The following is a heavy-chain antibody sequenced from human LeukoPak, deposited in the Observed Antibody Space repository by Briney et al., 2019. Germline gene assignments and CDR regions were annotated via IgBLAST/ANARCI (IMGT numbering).Heavy chain of an antibody. J-gene: IGHJ4*02. CDR1: GFTFSSYA. CDR2: ISNSGTYT. CDR3: TREAWRPYLDY. D-gene: IGHD3-3*01. Sequence: GGSLRLSCAASGFTFSSYAMSWVRQSPGRGLEWASAISNSGTYTYYADSVKGRFTISRDNSKNTLYLQMNSLRAEDTAVYYCTREAWRPYLDYWGQGTLVTVSS. V-gene: IGHV3-23*01.